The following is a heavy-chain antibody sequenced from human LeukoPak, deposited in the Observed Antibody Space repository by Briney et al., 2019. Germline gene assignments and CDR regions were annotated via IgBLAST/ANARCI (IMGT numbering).Heavy chain of an antibody. V-gene: IGHV4-61*09. CDR1: GGSISSGSYC. J-gene: IGHJ6*03. CDR3: AREIRGVKYYYYYYMDV. Sequence: SETLPLTCTVSGGSISSGSYCWSWIRQPAGKGLEWIGHIHISGSTNYNPSLKSRVTISLDTSKNQFSLKLSSVTAADTAVYYCAREIRGVKYYYYYYMDVWGKGTTVTISS. D-gene: IGHD3-10*01. CDR2: IHISGST.